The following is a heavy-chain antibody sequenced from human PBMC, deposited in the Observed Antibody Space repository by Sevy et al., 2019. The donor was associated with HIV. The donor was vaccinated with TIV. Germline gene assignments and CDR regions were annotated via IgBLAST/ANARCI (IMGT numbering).Heavy chain of an antibody. Sequence: GGSLRLSCAASRFTFSDYYMTWIRQAPGKGLEWVSYISNSGSTKYSADSVKVRFTISRDNAKNLLNLKMNSLRAEDTAVYYCARVGYSYGSVDYWGQGTPVTVSS. V-gene: IGHV3-11*01. J-gene: IGHJ4*02. CDR3: ARVGYSYGSVDY. D-gene: IGHD5-18*01. CDR2: ISNSGSTK. CDR1: RFTFSDYY.